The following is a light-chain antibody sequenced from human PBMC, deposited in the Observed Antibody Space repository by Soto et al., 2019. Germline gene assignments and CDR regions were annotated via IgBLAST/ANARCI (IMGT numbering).Light chain of an antibody. Sequence: IQMTQSPSSLSASVSDRVTITCRASQTISTYLSWFQQKPGKAPKVLIYAASNLQSGVPSRFSGSGSGTDFTLTIRRLQPEDFATYYCIQLYNFSWTFGQGTKVDIK. CDR2: AAS. V-gene: IGKV1-6*01. J-gene: IGKJ1*01. CDR3: IQLYNFSWT. CDR1: QTISTY.